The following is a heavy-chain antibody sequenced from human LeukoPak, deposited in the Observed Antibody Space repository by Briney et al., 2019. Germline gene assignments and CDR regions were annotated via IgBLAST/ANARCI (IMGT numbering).Heavy chain of an antibody. CDR3: ARVDGSSSCPDY. V-gene: IGHV3-7*01. J-gene: IGHJ4*02. Sequence: PGGSLRLSCAASGFTFSSYWMSWLRQAPGKGLEWVANIKEDGSETYYVDSVKGRFTISRDNAKNLLYLEMNSLRAEDAALYYCARVDGSSSCPDYWGQGTLVTVSS. CDR2: IKEDGSET. D-gene: IGHD6-19*01. CDR1: GFTFSSYW.